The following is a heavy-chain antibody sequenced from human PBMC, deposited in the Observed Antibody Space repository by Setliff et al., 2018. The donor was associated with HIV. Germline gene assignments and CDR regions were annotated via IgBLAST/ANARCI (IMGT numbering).Heavy chain of an antibody. CDR1: GGSMSSYY. D-gene: IGHD1-1*01. Sequence: KSSETLSLTCTVSGGSMSSYYWSWIRQPPGKGLEWIGYIYYSGSTNYNPSLKSRVTISVDTSKNQFSLKLRSVTAADTAVYYCVRTYNDLENYYHHYYMDVWGKGTTVTVSS. V-gene: IGHV4-59*08. CDR3: VRTYNDLENYYHHYYMDV. CDR2: IYYSGST. J-gene: IGHJ6*03.